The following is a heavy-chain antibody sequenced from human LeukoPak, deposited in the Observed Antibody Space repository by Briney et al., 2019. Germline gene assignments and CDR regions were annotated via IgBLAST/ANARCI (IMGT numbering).Heavy chain of an antibody. CDR3: AKDTYYGSGSYSPFDY. D-gene: IGHD3-10*01. CDR1: GFTFSSYA. CDR2: ISGSGGST. V-gene: IGHV3-23*01. Sequence: GGSLRLSCAASGFTFSSYAMSWVRQAPGKGLEWVSAISGSGGSTYYADSVKGRFTISRDNSKNTLHLQMNSLRAEDTAVYYCAKDTYYGSGSYSPFDYWGQGTLVTVSS. J-gene: IGHJ4*02.